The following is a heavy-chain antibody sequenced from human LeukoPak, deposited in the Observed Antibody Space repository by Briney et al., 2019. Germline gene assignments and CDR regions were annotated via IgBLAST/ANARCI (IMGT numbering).Heavy chain of an antibody. Sequence: GSLRLSCAASGFTFSSYAMSWVRQAPGKGLEWIGEISLSGQTNFNPSLNGRVTMSLDESRNQLSLKLTSVTAADTAIYYCSRESGAFCPFGYWGQGTLVIVPP. V-gene: IGHV4-4*02. CDR2: ISLSGQT. CDR1: GFTFSSYAM. CDR3: SRESGAFCPFGY. D-gene: IGHD1-26*01. J-gene: IGHJ4*02.